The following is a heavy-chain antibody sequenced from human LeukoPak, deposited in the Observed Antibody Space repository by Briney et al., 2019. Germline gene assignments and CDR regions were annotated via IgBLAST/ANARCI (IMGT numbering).Heavy chain of an antibody. V-gene: IGHV1-69*05. CDR1: GGTFSSYA. D-gene: IGHD1-26*01. CDR3: ARDLVRSGSYYSPFDAFDI. Sequence: GASVKVSCKASGGTFSSYAISWVRQAPGQGLEWMGRIIPIFGTANYAQKFQGRVKITTDESTSTAYMELSSLRSEDTAVYYCARDLVRSGSYYSPFDAFDIWGQGTMVTVSS. J-gene: IGHJ3*02. CDR2: IIPIFGTA.